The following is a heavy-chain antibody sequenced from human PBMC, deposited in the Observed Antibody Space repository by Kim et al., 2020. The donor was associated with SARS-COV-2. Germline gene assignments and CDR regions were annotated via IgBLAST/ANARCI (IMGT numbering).Heavy chain of an antibody. V-gene: IGHV4-39*01. CDR3: ARSLWFGELPYNFDY. D-gene: IGHD3-10*01. J-gene: IGHJ4*01. CDR1: GGSISSSNYY. CDR2: IYYSGST. Sequence: SETLSLTCTVSGGSISSSNYYWGWIRQPPGKGLDWIGDIYYSGSTYYNPSLKSRVTISVDTSKNQLSLKLSSVTAADTAVYYCARSLWFGELPYNFDYW.